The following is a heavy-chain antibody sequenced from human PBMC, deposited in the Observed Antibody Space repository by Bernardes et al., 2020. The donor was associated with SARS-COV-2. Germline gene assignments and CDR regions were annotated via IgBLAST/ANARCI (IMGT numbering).Heavy chain of an antibody. D-gene: IGHD6-13*01. V-gene: IGHV4-61*02. CDR2: IYTSGST. Sequence: TLSLTCTVSGGSISSGSYYWSWIRQPAGKGLEWIGRIYTSGSTNYNPSLKSRVTISVDTSKNQFSLKLSSVTAADTAVYYCARGVAAAGLYYYYYGMDVWGQGTTVTVSS. CDR1: GGSISSGSYY. J-gene: IGHJ6*02. CDR3: ARGVAAAGLYYYYYGMDV.